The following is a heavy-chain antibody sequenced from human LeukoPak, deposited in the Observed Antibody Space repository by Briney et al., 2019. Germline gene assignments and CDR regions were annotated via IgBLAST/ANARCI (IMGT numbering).Heavy chain of an antibody. CDR1: GGTFSSYA. CDR2: IIPIFGTA. J-gene: IGHJ4*02. V-gene: IGHV1-69*13. D-gene: IGHD3-3*01. CDR3: ARGAPYYDFGSGYYTALKGFDY. Sequence: SVKVSCKASGGTFSSYAISWVRQAPGQGLEWMGGIIPIFGTANYAQKFQGRVTITADESTSTAYMELSSLRSEDTAVYYCARGAPYYDFGSGYYTALKGFDYWGQGTLVTVSA.